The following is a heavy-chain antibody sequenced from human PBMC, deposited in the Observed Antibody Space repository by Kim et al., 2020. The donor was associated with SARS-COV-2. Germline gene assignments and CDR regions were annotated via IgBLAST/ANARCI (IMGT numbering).Heavy chain of an antibody. CDR3: ARRYRTGRAPFDP. J-gene: IGHJ5*02. V-gene: IGHV4-39*01. CDR2: IYYSGST. CDR1: GGSISSSSYY. D-gene: IGHD1-1*01. Sequence: SETLSLTCTVSGGSISSSSYYWGWIRQPPGKGLEWIGSIYYSGSTYYNPSLKSRVTISVDTSKNQFSLKLSSVTAADTAVYYCARRYRTGRAPFDPWGQGTLVTVSS.